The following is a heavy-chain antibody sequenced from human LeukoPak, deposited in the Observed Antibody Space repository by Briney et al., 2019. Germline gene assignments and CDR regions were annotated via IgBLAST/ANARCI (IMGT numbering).Heavy chain of an antibody. CDR2: ISGSGGST. Sequence: GGSLRLSCAASGFTFSSYAMSWVRQAPGKGLEWVSAISGSGGSTYYADSVKGRFTISRDNSKNTLYLQMNSLRAEDTAVYYCAKDQGSGYSVFPYCFDYWGQGTLVTVSS. V-gene: IGHV3-23*01. CDR3: AKDQGSGYSVFPYCFDY. J-gene: IGHJ4*02. CDR1: GFTFSSYA. D-gene: IGHD3-22*01.